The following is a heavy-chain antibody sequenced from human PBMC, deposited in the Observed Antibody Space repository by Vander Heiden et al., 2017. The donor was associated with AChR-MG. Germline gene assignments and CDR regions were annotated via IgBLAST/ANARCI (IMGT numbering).Heavy chain of an antibody. Sequence: ITLKESGPAVVRPTQTLTLTCTFSGFSLSNNKVGVAWLRQPPGKALEWLAVIYWDDDTRTSPFLRSRLAITKGTSKNQVVLTMTNVGPEDSGTYYGVFTDFRDGYNHFDNWGQGTVVTVSS. D-gene: IGHD5-12*01. CDR2: IYWDDDT. CDR1: GFSLSNNKVG. V-gene: IGHV2-5*04. J-gene: IGHJ4*02. CDR3: VFTDFRDGYNHFDN.